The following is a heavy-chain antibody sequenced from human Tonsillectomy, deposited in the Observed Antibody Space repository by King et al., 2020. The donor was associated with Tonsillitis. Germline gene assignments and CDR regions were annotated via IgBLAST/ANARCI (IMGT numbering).Heavy chain of an antibody. CDR2: ISSSSSYI. CDR1: GFTFSSYS. J-gene: IGHJ3*02. V-gene: IGHV3-21*01. D-gene: IGHD3-9*01. CDR3: ARQDWAPGAFDI. Sequence: VQLVESGGGLVKPGGSLRLSCAASGFTFSSYSMNWVRQAPGKGLEWVSLISSSSSYIYYADSVKGRFTISRDNAKNSLYLQMNSLRAEDTAVYYCARQDWAPGAFDIWGQGTMV.